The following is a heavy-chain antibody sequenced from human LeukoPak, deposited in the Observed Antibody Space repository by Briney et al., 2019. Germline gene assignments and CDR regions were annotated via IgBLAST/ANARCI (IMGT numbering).Heavy chain of an antibody. CDR2: ISGSGGST. CDR1: GFTFSSYA. Sequence: GGSLRLSCAASGFTFSSYAMSWVRQAPGKGLEWVSAISGSGGSTYYADSVKGRFTISRDNSKNTLYLQMNSLRAKDTAVYYCAKVDCGGDCYSVGQGAFDIWGQGTMVTVSS. V-gene: IGHV3-23*01. CDR3: AKVDCGGDCYSVGQGAFDI. D-gene: IGHD2-21*02. J-gene: IGHJ3*02.